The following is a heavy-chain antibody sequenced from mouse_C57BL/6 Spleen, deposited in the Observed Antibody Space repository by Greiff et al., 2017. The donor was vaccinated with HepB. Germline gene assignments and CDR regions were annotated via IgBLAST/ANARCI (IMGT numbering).Heavy chain of an antibody. CDR3: AREGGPYGSSPYWYFDV. CDR2: ISDGGSYT. Sequence: DVQLVESGGGLVKPGGSLKLSCAASGFTFSSYAMSWVRQTPEKRLEWVATISDGGSYTYYPDNVKGRFPISRDNAKNNLYLQMSHLKSEDTAMYYCAREGGPYGSSPYWYFDVWGTGTTVTVSS. J-gene: IGHJ1*03. CDR1: GFTFSSYA. D-gene: IGHD1-1*01. V-gene: IGHV5-4*01.